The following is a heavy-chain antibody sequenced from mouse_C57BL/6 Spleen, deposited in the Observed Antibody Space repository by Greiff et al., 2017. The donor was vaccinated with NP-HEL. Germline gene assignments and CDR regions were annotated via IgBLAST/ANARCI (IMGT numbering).Heavy chain of an antibody. Sequence: QVQLQQPGAELVKPGASVKLSCKASGYTFTSYWMHWVKQRPGQGLEWIGMIHPNSGSTNYNEKFKSKATLTVDKSSSTAYMQLSSLTSEDSAVYYCARSGYCGSSYPDYWGQGTTLTVSS. CDR2: IHPNSGST. CDR1: GYTFTSYW. D-gene: IGHD1-1*01. J-gene: IGHJ2*01. CDR3: ARSGYCGSSYPDY. V-gene: IGHV1-64*01.